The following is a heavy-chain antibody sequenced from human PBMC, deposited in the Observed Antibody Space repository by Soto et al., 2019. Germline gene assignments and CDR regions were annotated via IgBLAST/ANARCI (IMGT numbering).Heavy chain of an antibody. V-gene: IGHV1-18*01. CDR2: ISAYNGNT. D-gene: IGHD6-13*01. CDR3: ATGYSRDLSYYYGMDV. J-gene: IGHJ6*02. CDR1: GYTFTSYG. Sequence: QVQLVQSGAEVKKPGASVKVSCKASGYTFTSYGISWVRQAPGQGLEWMGWISAYNGNTNYAQKLQGRVTMTTDTSTSTAHMELRSLRSDDTAVYYCATGYSRDLSYYYGMDVWGQGTTVTVSS.